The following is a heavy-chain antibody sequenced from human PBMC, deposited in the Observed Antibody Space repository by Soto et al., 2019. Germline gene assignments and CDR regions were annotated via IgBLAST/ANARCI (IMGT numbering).Heavy chain of an antibody. J-gene: IGHJ5*02. D-gene: IGHD5-12*01. V-gene: IGHV4-59*01. CDR1: GGSISSYY. CDR3: ARESRDGYNPEWFDP. CDR2: IYYSGST. Sequence: SETLSLTCTVSGGSISSYYWSWIRQPPGKGLEWIGYIYYSGSTNYNPSLKSRVTISVDTSKNQFSLKLSSVTAADTAVYYCARESRDGYNPEWFDPWGQGTLVTAPQ.